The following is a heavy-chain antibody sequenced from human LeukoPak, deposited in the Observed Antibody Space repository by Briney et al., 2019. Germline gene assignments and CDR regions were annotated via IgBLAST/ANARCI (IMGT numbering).Heavy chain of an antibody. CDR3: ARDALLEGRGFDY. CDR1: GFTFSSYS. Sequence: PGGSPRLSCAASGFTFSSYSMNWVRQAPGKGLEWVSSISSSSSYIYYADSVKGRFTISRDNAKNSLYLQMNSLRAEDTAVYYCARDALLEGRGFDYWGQGTLVTVSS. J-gene: IGHJ4*02. V-gene: IGHV3-21*01. CDR2: ISSSSSYI.